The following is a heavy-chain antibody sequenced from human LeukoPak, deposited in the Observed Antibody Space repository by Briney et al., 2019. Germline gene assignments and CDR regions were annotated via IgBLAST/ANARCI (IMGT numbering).Heavy chain of an antibody. CDR1: GGSINSSRHY. Sequence: SETLSLTCTVSGGSINSSRHYWGWVRQPPGKGLEWIGNIYFSGSTYYNPSLKSRVTVSVDTSKNQFSLNLSSVTAAGTAVYFCASGGMRGATRLLFVYWGQGTLVTVSS. CDR2: IYFSGST. J-gene: IGHJ4*02. V-gene: IGHV4-39*07. D-gene: IGHD6-6*01. CDR3: ASGGMRGATRLLFVY.